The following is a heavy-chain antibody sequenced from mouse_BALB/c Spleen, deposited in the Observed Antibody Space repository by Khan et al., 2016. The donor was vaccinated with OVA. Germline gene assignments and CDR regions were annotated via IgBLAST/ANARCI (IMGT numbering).Heavy chain of an antibody. Sequence: QVQLKQSGAELAKPGASVKMSCKASGYTFINYWILWVKQRPGQGLEWIGYINPSTGYTEYNQNFKDKATLTADKSSSTAYMQLSSLTSADSAVYYCARRGRRWDFDYWGQGTTLTVSS. D-gene: IGHD1-1*01. J-gene: IGHJ2*01. V-gene: IGHV1-7*01. CDR3: ARRGRRWDFDY. CDR2: INPSTGYT. CDR1: GYTFINYW.